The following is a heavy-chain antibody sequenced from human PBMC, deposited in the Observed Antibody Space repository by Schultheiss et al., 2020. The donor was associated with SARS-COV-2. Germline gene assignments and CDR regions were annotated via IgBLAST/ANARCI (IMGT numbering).Heavy chain of an antibody. CDR2: ISYDGSNK. CDR3: ARVGLQFHPDWYFDL. CDR1: GFTFSSYA. Sequence: GGSLRLSCAVSGFTFSSYAMSWVRQAPGKGLEWVAVISYDGSNKYYADSVKGRFTISRDNSKNTLYLQMNSLRVEDTAVYYCARVGLQFHPDWYFDLWGRGTLVTVSS. V-gene: IGHV3-30*03. J-gene: IGHJ2*01. D-gene: IGHD5-24*01.